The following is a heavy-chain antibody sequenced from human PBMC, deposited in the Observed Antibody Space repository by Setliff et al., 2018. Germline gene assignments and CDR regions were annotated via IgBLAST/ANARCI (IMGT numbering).Heavy chain of an antibody. J-gene: IGHJ4*02. CDR3: VRPSALWGYFDSSGYYSSPFDY. Sequence: GESLKISCKGSGYTFSNYWVGWVRQMPGKGLEWMGVIYAGDSDTRYSPSFQGQVTFSADKSISTAYLQWSTLKASDTAMYYCVRPSALWGYFDSSGYYSSPFDYWGQGTLVTVSS. CDR2: IYAGDSDT. D-gene: IGHD3-22*01. V-gene: IGHV5-51*01. CDR1: GYTFSNYW.